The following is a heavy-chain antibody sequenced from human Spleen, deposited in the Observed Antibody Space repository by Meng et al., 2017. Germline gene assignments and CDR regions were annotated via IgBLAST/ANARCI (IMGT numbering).Heavy chain of an antibody. V-gene: IGHV3-23*01. Sequence: GESLKISCAASGFYFNNAWMSWVRQAPGKGLEWVSGISASGGTTYYADSVEGRFTISRDNSKNTLFLQMNSLGAEDTAVYFCAKRGTHYYDSSGYYYIDNWGQGTLVTVSS. CDR2: ISASGGTT. CDR3: AKRGTHYYDSSGYYYIDN. J-gene: IGHJ4*02. CDR1: GFYFNNAW. D-gene: IGHD3-22*01.